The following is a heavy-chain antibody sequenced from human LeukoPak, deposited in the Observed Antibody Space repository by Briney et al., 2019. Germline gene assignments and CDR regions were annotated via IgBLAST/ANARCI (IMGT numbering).Heavy chain of an antibody. V-gene: IGHV3-11*04. D-gene: IGHD1-1*01. J-gene: IGHJ6*03. CDR3: AREVRNYYYYYMDV. CDR2: ISSSGSTI. CDR1: GFTFSDYY. Sequence: PGGSLRLSCAASGFTFSDYYMSWIRQAPGKGLEWVSYISSSGSTIYYADSVKGRFTISRDNAKNSLYLQMNSLRAEDTAVYYCAREVRNYYYYYMDVWGKGTTVTVSS.